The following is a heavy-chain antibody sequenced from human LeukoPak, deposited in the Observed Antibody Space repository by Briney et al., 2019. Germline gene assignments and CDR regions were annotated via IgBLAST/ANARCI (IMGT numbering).Heavy chain of an antibody. D-gene: IGHD4-17*01. CDR1: GYTFTSYG. Sequence: GASVKVSCKASGYTFTSYGISWVRQAPGQGLEWMGWISAYNGNTDYAQKLQGRVTMTTDTSTSTAYMELRSLRSDDTAVYYCTRVTQTDYDFDYWGQGTLVTVSS. J-gene: IGHJ4*02. CDR2: ISAYNGNT. CDR3: TRVTQTDYDFDY. V-gene: IGHV1-18*01.